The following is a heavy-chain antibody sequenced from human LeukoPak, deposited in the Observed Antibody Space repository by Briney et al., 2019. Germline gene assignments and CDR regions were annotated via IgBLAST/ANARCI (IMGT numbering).Heavy chain of an antibody. J-gene: IGHJ4*02. D-gene: IGHD5-18*01. Sequence: GGSLRLSCAASGFTFSSYWMSWVRQAPGKGLEWVANIKQDGSEKYYVDSVKGRLTISRDNAKNSLYLQMNSLRAEDTAVYYCARDGYSYGTPQLDYWGQGTLVTVSS. CDR1: GFTFSSYW. V-gene: IGHV3-7*01. CDR2: IKQDGSEK. CDR3: ARDGYSYGTPQLDY.